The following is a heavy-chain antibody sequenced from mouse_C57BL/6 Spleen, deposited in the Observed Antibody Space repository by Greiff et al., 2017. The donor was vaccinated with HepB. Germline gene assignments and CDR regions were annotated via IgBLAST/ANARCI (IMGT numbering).Heavy chain of an antibody. Sequence: VKLVESGAELMKPGASVKLSCKATGYTFTGYWIEWVKQRPGHGLEWIGEILPGSGSTNYNEKFKGKATITADTSSNPAYMQLSSLTTEDSAIYYCARRRYGKSGYWGQGTTLTVSS. J-gene: IGHJ2*01. D-gene: IGHD2-10*02. CDR1: GYTFTGYW. V-gene: IGHV1-9*01. CDR2: ILPGSGST. CDR3: ARRRYGKSGY.